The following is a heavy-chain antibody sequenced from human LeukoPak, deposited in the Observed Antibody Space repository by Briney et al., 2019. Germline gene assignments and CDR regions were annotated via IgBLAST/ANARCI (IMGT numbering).Heavy chain of an antibody. Sequence: GSLRLSCAASGFSFSDYDMHWVRQAPGKGLEWVTFIRYDGTNTYADSVRGRFTISRDNSKNTVYLQMNSLRAEDTALYYCARAEYYYDSSGYYYRSYYFDYWGQGTLVTVSS. CDR3: ARAEYYYDSSGYYYRSYYFDY. CDR1: GFSFSDYD. CDR2: IRYDGTNT. D-gene: IGHD3-22*01. V-gene: IGHV3-30*02. J-gene: IGHJ4*02.